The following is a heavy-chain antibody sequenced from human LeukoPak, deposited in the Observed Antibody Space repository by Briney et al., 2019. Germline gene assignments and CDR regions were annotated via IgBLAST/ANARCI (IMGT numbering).Heavy chain of an antibody. J-gene: IGHJ6*02. CDR3: ARDRLPNCSGGSCYAEFYYYYYGMDV. CDR2: ISYDGSNK. CDR1: GFTFSSYA. V-gene: IGHV3-30-3*01. Sequence: GGSLRLSCAASGFTFSSYAMHWVRQAPGKGLEWVAVISYDGSNKYYADSVRGRFTISRDNSKNTLYLQMNSLRAEDTAVYYCARDRLPNCSGGSCYAEFYYYYYGMDVWGQGTTVTVSS. D-gene: IGHD2-15*01.